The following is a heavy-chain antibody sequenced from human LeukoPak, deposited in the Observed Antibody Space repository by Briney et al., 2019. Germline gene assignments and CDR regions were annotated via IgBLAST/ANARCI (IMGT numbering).Heavy chain of an antibody. J-gene: IGHJ4*02. D-gene: IGHD4/OR15-4a*01. Sequence: PGRSLRLSCAASGFTFSSYGMHWVRQAPGKGLEWVAVIWYDGSNKYYADSVKGRFTISRDNSKNTLYLQMNSLRAEDTAVYYCTAQRCYDPTDYWGQGTLVTVSS. V-gene: IGHV3-33*01. CDR2: IWYDGSNK. CDR1: GFTFSSYG. CDR3: TAQRCYDPTDY.